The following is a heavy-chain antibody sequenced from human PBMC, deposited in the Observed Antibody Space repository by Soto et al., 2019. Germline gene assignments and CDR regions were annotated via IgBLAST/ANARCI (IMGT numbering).Heavy chain of an antibody. CDR3: ARGEVVAATKNYYYGMDV. Sequence: GASVKVSCKASGYTFTSYGISWVRQAPGQGLEWMGWISAYNGNTNYAQKLQGRVTMTTDTSTSTAYMELRSLSSDDTAVYYCARGEVVAATKNYYYGMDVWGQGTTVTVSS. CDR2: ISAYNGNT. V-gene: IGHV1-18*01. J-gene: IGHJ6*02. D-gene: IGHD2-15*01. CDR1: GYTFTSYG.